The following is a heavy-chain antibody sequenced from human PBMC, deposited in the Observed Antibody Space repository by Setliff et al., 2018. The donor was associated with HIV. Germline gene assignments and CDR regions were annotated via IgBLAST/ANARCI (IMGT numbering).Heavy chain of an antibody. V-gene: IGHV4-39*01. CDR2: IYYSGST. J-gene: IGHJ4*02. CDR1: GGSVSSTSNY. Sequence: SETLSLTCSVSGGSVSSTSNYWGWIRQPPRKGLEWIGSIYYSGSTYYNPSLKSRVTISVDTSKNQFSLKLSSVTAADTAVYYCARVQVGGYNFYFDYWGQGLLVTVSS. D-gene: IGHD5-12*01. CDR3: ARVQVGGYNFYFDY.